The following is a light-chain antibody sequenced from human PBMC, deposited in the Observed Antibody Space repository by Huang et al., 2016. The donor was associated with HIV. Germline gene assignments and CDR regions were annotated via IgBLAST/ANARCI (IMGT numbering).Light chain of an antibody. CDR2: DAS. V-gene: IGKV1-NL1*01. CDR1: QDISNS. J-gene: IGKJ4*01. CDR3: QQYYYSPPT. Sequence: DIQLTQSPSSLSASVGDRVTIGCRASQDISNSLAWYQQQQGKAPTVLLYDASRLESGVPSRFSGSGSGTDYTLTISSLQPEDFGSYFCQQYYYSPPTFGGGTKVEI.